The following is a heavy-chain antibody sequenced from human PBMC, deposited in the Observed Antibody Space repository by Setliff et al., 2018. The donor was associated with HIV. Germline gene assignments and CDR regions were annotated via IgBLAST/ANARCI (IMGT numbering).Heavy chain of an antibody. CDR1: GYSLTSGYY. CDR2: IHDSGRT. Sequence: SETLSLTCGVSGYSLTSGYYWGWIRQPPGKGLAWIGSIHDSGRTYYNPSLKSRVTISVDTSKNQFSLKLSSVTAADTAVYYCARVGGRGGSSWYLGTKMGRKYGMDVWGQGTTVTVS. J-gene: IGHJ6*02. CDR3: ARVGGRGGSSWYLGTKMGRKYGMDV. V-gene: IGHV4-38-2*01. D-gene: IGHD6-13*01.